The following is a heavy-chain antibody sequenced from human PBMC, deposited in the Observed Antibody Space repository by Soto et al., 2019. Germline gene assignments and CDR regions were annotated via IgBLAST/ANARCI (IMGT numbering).Heavy chain of an antibody. CDR2: ISGSGGST. CDR1: GFTFSTQS. V-gene: IGHV3-23*01. Sequence: GVSLRLSCAASGFTFSTQSMSWVRQAKGKGLEWVSDISGSGGSTPCADSVKGRCTISRDNSKNTLYLQMDSLRAEDTAVYYCAKDLRAYISEAGYFDYWGQGTPVTVSS. CDR3: AKDLRAYISEAGYFDY. J-gene: IGHJ4*02. D-gene: IGHD6-19*01.